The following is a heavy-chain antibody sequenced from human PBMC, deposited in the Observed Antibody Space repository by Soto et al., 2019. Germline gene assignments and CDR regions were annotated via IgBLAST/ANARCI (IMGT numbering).Heavy chain of an antibody. D-gene: IGHD2-2*01. V-gene: IGHV1-18*04. Sequence: QVQLVQSGAEVKKPGASVKVSCKASGYTFTSYGISWVRQAPGQGLEWMGWISASNGNTNYAKKLQGRVTMTTDTSTSTAYMDLRSRRSDDTAVYYCARDIVVVPAIKTGWFDPGGQGTLVTVSS. CDR1: GYTFTSYG. J-gene: IGHJ5*02. CDR3: ARDIVVVPAIKTGWFDP. CDR2: ISASNGNT.